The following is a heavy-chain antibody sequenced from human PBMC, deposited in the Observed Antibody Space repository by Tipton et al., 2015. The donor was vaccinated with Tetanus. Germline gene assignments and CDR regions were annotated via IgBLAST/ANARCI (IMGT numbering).Heavy chain of an antibody. V-gene: IGHV4-31*02. J-gene: IGHJ4*02. Sequence: LRLSCTVSGGSISSGGYYWSWIRQHPGKGLAWIGDLYYSGNTYCNPYLKSRVTISIDTSKNQYSLKLNSVTAADTAVYYCARDQARGARGWNYFDYWGQGTLVTVSS. CDR3: ARDQARGARGWNYFDY. D-gene: IGHD1-26*01. CDR1: GGSISSGGYY. CDR2: LYYSGNT.